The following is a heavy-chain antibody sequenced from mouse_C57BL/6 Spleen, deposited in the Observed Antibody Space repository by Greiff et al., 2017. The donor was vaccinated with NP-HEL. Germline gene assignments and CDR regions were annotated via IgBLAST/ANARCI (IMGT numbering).Heavy chain of an antibody. CDR3: ARGGLTGDYFDY. D-gene: IGHD4-1*01. Sequence: QVQLQQSGAELVKPGASVKISCKASGYAFSSYWMNWVKQRPGKGLEWIGQIYPGDGDTNYNGKFKGKATLTADKSSSTAYMQLSSLTSEDSAVYFCARGGLTGDYFDYWGQGTTLTVSS. CDR2: IYPGDGDT. CDR1: GYAFSSYW. J-gene: IGHJ2*01. V-gene: IGHV1-80*01.